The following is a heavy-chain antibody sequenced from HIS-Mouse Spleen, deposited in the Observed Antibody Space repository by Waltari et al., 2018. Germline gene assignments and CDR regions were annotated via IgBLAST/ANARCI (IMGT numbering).Heavy chain of an antibody. CDR2: TYYSGIT. V-gene: IGHV4-39*07. CDR1: GGSISSSSYY. D-gene: IGHD6-13*01. Sequence: QLQLQESGPGLVKPSETLSLTCTVSGGSISSSSYYWGWIRKPQGKGLELIGGTYYSGITYYHPSLKSRVTISVDTSKNQFSLKLSSVTAADTAVYYCAREIPYSSSWYDWYFDLWGRGTLVTVSS. CDR3: AREIPYSSSWYDWYFDL. J-gene: IGHJ2*01.